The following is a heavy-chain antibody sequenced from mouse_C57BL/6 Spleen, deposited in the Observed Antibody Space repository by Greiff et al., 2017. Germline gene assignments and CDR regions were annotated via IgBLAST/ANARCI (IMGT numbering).Heavy chain of an antibody. CDR2: IRNKANNHAT. CDR3: TRERSSWFAY. J-gene: IGHJ3*01. Sequence: EVKVEESGGGLVQPGGSMKLTCAASGFTFSDAWMDWVRQSPEKGLEWVAEIRNKANNHATYYAESVKGRFTISRDDSKICVYLQMYGLRAKDTYIYYCTRERSSWFAYWGQGTLVTVSA. CDR1: GFTFSDAW. V-gene: IGHV6-6*01. D-gene: IGHD1-1*01.